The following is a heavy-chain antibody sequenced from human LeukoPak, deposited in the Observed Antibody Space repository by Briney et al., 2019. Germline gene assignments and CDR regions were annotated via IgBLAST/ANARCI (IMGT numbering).Heavy chain of an antibody. D-gene: IGHD3-16*02. J-gene: IGHJ4*02. V-gene: IGHV4-38-2*01. CDR1: GYSISSGYY. Sequence: PSETLSLTCAVSGYSISSGYYWGWIRQPPGKGLEWIGSIYHSGSTYYNPSLKSRVTISVDTSKNQFSLKLSSVTAADTAVYYCASQYDYVWGGYRPFDYWGQGTLVTVSS. CDR3: ASQYDYVWGGYRPFDY. CDR2: IYHSGST.